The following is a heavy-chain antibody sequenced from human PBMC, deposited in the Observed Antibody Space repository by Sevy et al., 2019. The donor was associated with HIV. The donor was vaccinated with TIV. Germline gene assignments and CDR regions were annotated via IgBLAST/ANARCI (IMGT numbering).Heavy chain of an antibody. CDR2: IWYDGSNK. CDR3: ARGDYYGSLYYFDY. J-gene: IGHJ4*02. D-gene: IGHD3-10*01. CDR1: GFTFSSYG. Sequence: GGSLRLSCAASGFTFSSYGMHWVRQAPGKGLEWVAVIWYDGSNKFYADSVKGRFTISRDNSKNTLYLQMNSLRAEDTAVYYCARGDYYGSLYYFDYWGPGTLVTVSS. V-gene: IGHV3-33*01.